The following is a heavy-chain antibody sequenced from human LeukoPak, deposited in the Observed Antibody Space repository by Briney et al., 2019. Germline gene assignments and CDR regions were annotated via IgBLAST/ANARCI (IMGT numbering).Heavy chain of an antibody. Sequence: PSQTLSLTCTGSGVSISSGSYYWRWIRQPAGKGLEWIGRIYTSGSTNYNPSLKSRVTISVDTSKNQFSLKLSSVTAADTAVYYCARDSTPVLRFLEWLPAYYYYYGMDVWGQGTTVTVSS. J-gene: IGHJ6*02. CDR2: IYTSGST. CDR3: ARDSTPVLRFLEWLPAYYYYYGMDV. CDR1: GVSISSGSYY. D-gene: IGHD3-3*01. V-gene: IGHV4-61*02.